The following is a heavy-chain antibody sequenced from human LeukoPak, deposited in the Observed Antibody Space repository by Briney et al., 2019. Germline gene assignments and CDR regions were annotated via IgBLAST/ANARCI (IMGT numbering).Heavy chain of an antibody. Sequence: GGSLRLSCAASGFTFSSYTMHWIRQAPGKGLEWVSSISGSNSYIFYADSVKGRFTVSRDNAKDSLYLQMNSLRAEDTAVYYCARAGGSTASHSDYWGQGTLVTVSS. D-gene: IGHD3-10*01. CDR3: ARAGGSTASHSDY. CDR1: GFTFSSYT. CDR2: ISGSNSYI. J-gene: IGHJ4*02. V-gene: IGHV3-21*01.